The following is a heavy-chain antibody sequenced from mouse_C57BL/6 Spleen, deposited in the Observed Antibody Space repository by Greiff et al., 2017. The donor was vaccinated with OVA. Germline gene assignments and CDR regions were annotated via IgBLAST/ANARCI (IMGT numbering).Heavy chain of an antibody. CDR1: GYTFTSYW. J-gene: IGHJ4*01. V-gene: IGHV1-55*01. D-gene: IGHD1-1*01. Sequence: QVHVKQPGAELVKPGASVKMSCKSSGYTFTSYWITWVKQRPGQGLEWIGDLYPGSGSTNYNEKFKRKATLPVDTSSSTAYMQLSSLTSEVSAVYDFAILPSTGVYAMDYGGQGTSVTVSS. CDR3: AILPSTGVYAMDY. CDR2: LYPGSGST.